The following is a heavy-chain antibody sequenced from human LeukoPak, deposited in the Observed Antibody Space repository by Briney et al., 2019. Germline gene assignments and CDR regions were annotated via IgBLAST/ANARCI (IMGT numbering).Heavy chain of an antibody. CDR3: ARDPPLGCSSTSCYVTEGFDP. CDR1: GYTFTSYG. D-gene: IGHD2-2*01. J-gene: IGHJ5*02. Sequence: GASVKVSCKASGYTFTSYGISWVRQAPGQGLEWMEGIIPIFGTANYAQKFQGRVTITADESTSTAYMELSSLRSEDTAVYYCARDPPLGCSSTSCYVTEGFDPWGQGTLVTVSS. CDR2: IIPIFGTA. V-gene: IGHV1-69*13.